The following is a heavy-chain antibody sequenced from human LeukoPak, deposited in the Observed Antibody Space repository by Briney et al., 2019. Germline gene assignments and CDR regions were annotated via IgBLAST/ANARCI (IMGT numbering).Heavy chain of an antibody. CDR3: AKADHPPSRIVAYLAGKPLDY. J-gene: IGHJ4*02. Sequence: PGGSLRLSCAASGFTFSSYGMHWVRQAPGKGLEWVAVISYDGSNKYYADSVKGRFTISRDNSKNTLYLQMNSLRAGDTAVYYCAKADHPPSRIVAYLAGKPLDYWGQGTLVTVSS. CDR2: ISYDGSNK. V-gene: IGHV3-30*18. D-gene: IGHD5-12*01. CDR1: GFTFSSYG.